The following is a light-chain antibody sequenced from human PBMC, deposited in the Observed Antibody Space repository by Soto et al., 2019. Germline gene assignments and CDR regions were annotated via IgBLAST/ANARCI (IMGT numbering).Light chain of an antibody. V-gene: IGKV3-20*01. CDR3: QQFGSSIPHT. Sequence: ASQVIGSRYLAWYHQKSGQAPRLLIYGASSRATGIPDRFSGSGSGTDFTLTISRLEPEDFGVYYCQQFGSSIPHTFGQGTKVDI. J-gene: IGKJ2*01. CDR2: GAS. CDR1: QVIGSRY.